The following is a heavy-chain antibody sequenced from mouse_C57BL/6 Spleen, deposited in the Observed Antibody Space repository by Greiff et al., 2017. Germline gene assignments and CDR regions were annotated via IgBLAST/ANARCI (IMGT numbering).Heavy chain of an antibody. D-gene: IGHD2-2*01. J-gene: IGHJ4*01. CDR2: ISSGGSYT. V-gene: IGHV5-6*01. CDR1: GFTFSSYG. CDR3: ARQGYDVMDY. Sequence: VQLKQSGGDLVKPGGSLKLSCAASGFTFSSYGMSWVRQTPDQRLEWVATISSGGSYTYYPDSVKGRFTISRDNAKNTLYLQMSSLKSEDTAMYYCARQGYDVMDYWGQGTSVTVSS.